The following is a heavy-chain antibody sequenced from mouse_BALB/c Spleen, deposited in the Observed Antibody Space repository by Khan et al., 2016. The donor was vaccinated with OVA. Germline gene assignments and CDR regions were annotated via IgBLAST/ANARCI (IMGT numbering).Heavy chain of an antibody. D-gene: IGHD2-2*01. CDR2: INPNNGDS. CDR1: GYTFSSYY. J-gene: IGHJ3*01. CDR3: TRSGYGSFAY. V-gene: IGHV1S81*02. Sequence: QVQLQQPGAELVKTGASVKLSCKASGYTFSSYYLYWVKQRPGQGLEWIGEINPNNGDSNFNEKFKSKATLTVDRFSYTAYMQLSSLTSEDSAVYDCTRSGYGSFAYWGQGTLVTVSA.